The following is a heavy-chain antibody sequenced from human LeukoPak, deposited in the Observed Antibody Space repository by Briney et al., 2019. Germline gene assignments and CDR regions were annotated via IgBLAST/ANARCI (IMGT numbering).Heavy chain of an antibody. CDR1: GVSISSGGYY. Sequence: PSESLSLTCTVSGVSISSGGYYWGWLRQHPGKGLEWIGYIYYSGSTYYNPSLKSRVTISVDTSKNQLSPKLSSVTAADTAVYYCARGRAYYYGSGSSHFDYWGQGTLVTVSS. CDR3: ARGRAYYYGSGSSHFDY. J-gene: IGHJ4*02. CDR2: IYYSGST. D-gene: IGHD3-10*01. V-gene: IGHV4-31*03.